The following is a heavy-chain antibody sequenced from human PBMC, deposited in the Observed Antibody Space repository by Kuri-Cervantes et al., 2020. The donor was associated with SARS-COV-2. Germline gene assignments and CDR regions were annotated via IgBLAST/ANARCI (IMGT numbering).Heavy chain of an antibody. CDR2: ISSGRRSI. J-gene: IGHJ3*02. Sequence: GESLKISCAASGFTFGASDMNWVRQSPGKGLEWVSYISSGRRSIYYTDAVKGRFTISRDNGKNSLFLQMNSLRAEDTAVYYCAKVDLGRDGYNFQFSGAFDIWGQGTMVTVSS. CDR3: AKVDLGRDGYNFQFSGAFDI. D-gene: IGHD5-24*01. V-gene: IGHV3-48*01. CDR1: GFTFGASD.